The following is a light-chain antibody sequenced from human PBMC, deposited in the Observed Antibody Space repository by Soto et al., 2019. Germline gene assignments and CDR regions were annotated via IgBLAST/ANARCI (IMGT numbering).Light chain of an antibody. J-gene: IGLJ2*01. CDR1: SSDVGGYNY. CDR2: DVS. CDR3: SSYTSSSTLV. V-gene: IGLV2-14*01. Sequence: QSAVTQPASVSGSPGQSITISCTGTSSDVGGYNYVSWYQQHPGKAPKLMIYDVSNRPSGVSNRFSGSKSGNTASLTISGLQAEDEADYYFSSYTSSSTLVFGGGTKLTVL.